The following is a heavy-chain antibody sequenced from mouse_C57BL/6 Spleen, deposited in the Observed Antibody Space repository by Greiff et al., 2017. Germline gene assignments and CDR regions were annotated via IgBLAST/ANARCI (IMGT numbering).Heavy chain of an antibody. CDR2: ISDGGSYT. D-gene: IGHD1-1*01. V-gene: IGHV5-4*01. CDR1: GFTFSSYA. J-gene: IGHJ2*01. CDR3: ARDRGITAVALDY. Sequence: EVQGVESGGGLVKPGGSLKLSCAASGFTFSSYAMSWVRQTPEKRLEWVATISDGGSYTYYPDNVKGRFTISRDNAKNNLYLQMSNLKSEDTAMYYCARDRGITAVALDYWGQGTTLTVSS.